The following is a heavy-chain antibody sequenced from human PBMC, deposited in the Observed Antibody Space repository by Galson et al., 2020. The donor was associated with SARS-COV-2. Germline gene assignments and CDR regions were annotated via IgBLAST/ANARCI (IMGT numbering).Heavy chain of an antibody. CDR2: INHSGST. J-gene: IGHJ2*01. CDR1: GGSFSGYY. CDR3: ARGNPYAVENGAWYFDL. D-gene: IGHD3-16*01. Sequence: SETLSLTCAVYGGSFSGYYWSWIRQPPGKGLEWIGEINHSGSTNYNPSLKSRVTISVDTSKNQFSLKLSSVTAADTAVYYCARGNPYAVENGAWYFDLWGRGTLVTVSS. V-gene: IGHV4-34*01.